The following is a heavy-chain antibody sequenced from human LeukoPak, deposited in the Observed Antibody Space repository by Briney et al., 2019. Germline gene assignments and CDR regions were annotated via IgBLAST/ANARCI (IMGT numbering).Heavy chain of an antibody. D-gene: IGHD3-22*01. V-gene: IGHV1-18*01. CDR3: ARVRDPADSGSYYYTEGRLDP. CDR1: GYTFTSYG. J-gene: IGHJ5*02. CDR2: ISAYNGNT. Sequence: GASVKVSCKASGYTFTSYGISWVRQAPGQGLEWMGWISAYNGNTNYAQKLQGRVTMTTDTSTSTAYMELSSLRSEDTAMYYCARVRDPADSGSYYYTEGRLDPWGQGTLVTVSS.